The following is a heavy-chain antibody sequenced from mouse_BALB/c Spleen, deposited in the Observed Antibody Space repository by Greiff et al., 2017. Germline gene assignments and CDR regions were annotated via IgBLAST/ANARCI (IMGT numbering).Heavy chain of an antibody. J-gene: IGHJ1*01. V-gene: IGHV14-3*02. Sequence: EVQLQQSGAELVKPGASVKLSCTASGFNIKDTYMHWVKQRPEQGLEWIGRIDPANGNTKYDPKFQGKATITADTSSNPAYLQLSSLTSEDTAVYYCARYGTVVARYFDVWGAGTTVTVSS. CDR3: ARYGTVVARYFDV. D-gene: IGHD1-1*01. CDR1: GFNIKDTY. CDR2: IDPANGNT.